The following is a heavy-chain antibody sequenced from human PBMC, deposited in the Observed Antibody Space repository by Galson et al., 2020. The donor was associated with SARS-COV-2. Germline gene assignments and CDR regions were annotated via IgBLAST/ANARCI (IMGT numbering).Heavy chain of an antibody. V-gene: IGHV5-10-1*01. J-gene: IGHJ5*02. CDR3: ARHQGAVVWFDP. D-gene: IGHD3-16*01. CDR2: IDASDYYI. Sequence: KIGESLKISCQGSGYTFTNYWISWVRQKPGKGLEWMGRIDASDYYINYNPSFEGHITISVDQSMDTAYLQWTSLKASDTATYYCARHQGAVVWFDPWGPGTLVTVSS. CDR1: GYTFTNYW.